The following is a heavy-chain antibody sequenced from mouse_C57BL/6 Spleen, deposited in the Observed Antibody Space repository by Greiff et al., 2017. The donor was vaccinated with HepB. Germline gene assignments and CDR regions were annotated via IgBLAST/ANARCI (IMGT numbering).Heavy chain of an antibody. CDR2: INPNNGGT. CDR3: ASGDGYDGAWFAY. J-gene: IGHJ3*01. D-gene: IGHD2-2*01. CDR1: GYTFTDYY. Sequence: EVQLQQSGPELVKPGASVKISCKASGYTFTDYYMNWVKQSHGKSLEWIGDINPNNGGTSYNQKFKGKATLTVDKSSSTAYMELRSLTSEASAVYYCASGDGYDGAWFAYWGQGTLVTVSA. V-gene: IGHV1-26*01.